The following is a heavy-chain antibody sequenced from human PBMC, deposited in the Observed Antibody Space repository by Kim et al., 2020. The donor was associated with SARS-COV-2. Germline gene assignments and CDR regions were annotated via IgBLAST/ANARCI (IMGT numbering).Heavy chain of an antibody. J-gene: IGHJ4*02. CDR1: GGSISSSNW. V-gene: IGHV4-4*02. Sequence: SETLSLTCAVSGGSISSSNWWSWVRQPPGKGLEWIGEIYHSGSTNYNPSLKSRVTISVDKSKNQFSLKLSSVTAADTAVYYCARGERAYCSGGSCYRYYFDYWGQGTLVTVSS. CDR3: ARGERAYCSGGSCYRYYFDY. D-gene: IGHD2-15*01. CDR2: IYHSGST.